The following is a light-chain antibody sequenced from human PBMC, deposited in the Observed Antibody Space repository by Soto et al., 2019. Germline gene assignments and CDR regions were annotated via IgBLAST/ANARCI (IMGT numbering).Light chain of an antibody. J-gene: IGKJ1*01. CDR1: QSVSSSY. CDR2: GAS. V-gene: IGKV3-20*01. CDR3: QQYGSSSWT. Sequence: EIVLTQSPGTLSLSPGERATLSCRASQSVSSSYLAWYQQKHGQAPRLLIHGASNRATGIPDRFSGSGSGTDFTLTISRLEPEDFAVYYCQQYGSSSWTFGQGTKVDI.